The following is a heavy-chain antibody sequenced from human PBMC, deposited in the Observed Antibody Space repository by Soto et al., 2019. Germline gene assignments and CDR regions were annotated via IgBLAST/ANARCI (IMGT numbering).Heavy chain of an antibody. V-gene: IGHV1-18*01. CDR2: ISAYNGNT. J-gene: IGHJ4*02. CDR1: GYTFTSYG. CDR3: SRDLAVGLVDY. D-gene: IGHD6-19*01. Sequence: QVQLVQSGAEVKKPGASVKVSCKASGYTFTSYGISWVRQAPGQGLEWMGWISAYNGNTKYAHKLQGRVTMTTYTSTSTAYMEVRSLRSDDTAVYYCSRDLAVGLVDYWGQRTLVTVSS.